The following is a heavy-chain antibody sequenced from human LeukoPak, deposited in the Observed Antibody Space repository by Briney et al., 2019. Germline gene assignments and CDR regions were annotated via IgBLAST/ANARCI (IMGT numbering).Heavy chain of an antibody. D-gene: IGHD2-2*01. Sequence: GGSLRLSCAASGFTFSSYSMNWVRQAPGKGLEWVSSISSSSSYIYYADSVKGRFTISRDNAKNSLYLQMNSLRAEDTAVYYCARDPNSLGYCSSTSCSHYYYYGMDVWGQGITVTVSS. V-gene: IGHV3-21*01. J-gene: IGHJ6*02. CDR3: ARDPNSLGYCSSTSCSHYYYYGMDV. CDR1: GFTFSSYS. CDR2: ISSSSSYI.